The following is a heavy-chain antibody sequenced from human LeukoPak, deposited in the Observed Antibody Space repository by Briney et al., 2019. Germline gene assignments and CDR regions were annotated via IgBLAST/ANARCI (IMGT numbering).Heavy chain of an antibody. CDR2: IRYDGSNK. D-gene: IGHD3-10*01. Sequence: PGGSLRLSCAASGFTFSNYGMHWVRQAPGKGLEWVTFIRYDGSNKYYADSVKGRFTISRDNSKNTLYLQMNSLRAEDTAVYYCAKDFLKSISLIRGIRSWVGYFDYWGQGTLVTVSS. J-gene: IGHJ4*02. CDR3: AKDFLKSISLIRGIRSWVGYFDY. V-gene: IGHV3-30*02. CDR1: GFTFSNYG.